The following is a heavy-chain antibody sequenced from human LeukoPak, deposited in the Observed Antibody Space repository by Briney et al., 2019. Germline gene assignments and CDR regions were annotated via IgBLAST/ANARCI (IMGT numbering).Heavy chain of an antibody. CDR1: GGSISSGGYS. D-gene: IGHD1-26*01. V-gene: IGHV4-30-2*01. J-gene: IGHJ4*02. CDR2: IYHSGST. CDR3: ARDSPYSGSYSFDY. Sequence: SETLSLTCAVSGGSISSGGYSWSWIRQPPGKGLEWIGYIYHSGSTYYNPSLKSRVTISVDRSKNQFSLKLSSVTAADTAVYYCARDSPYSGSYSFDYWGQGTLVTVSS.